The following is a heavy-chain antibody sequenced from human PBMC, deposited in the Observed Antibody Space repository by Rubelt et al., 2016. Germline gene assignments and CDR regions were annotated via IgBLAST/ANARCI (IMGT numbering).Heavy chain of an antibody. Sequence: QVQLQQWGAGLLKPSETLSLTCAVYGGSFSGYYWSWIRQPPGKGLEWSGEINHSGRTNYNPSLKSRVTISVDTSKNQFSLKLSSVTAADTAVYYCASGSSEWLMDAFDIWGQGTMVTVSS. CDR2: INHSGRT. V-gene: IGHV4-34*01. CDR3: ASGSSEWLMDAFDI. J-gene: IGHJ3*02. CDR1: GGSFSGYY. D-gene: IGHD6-19*01.